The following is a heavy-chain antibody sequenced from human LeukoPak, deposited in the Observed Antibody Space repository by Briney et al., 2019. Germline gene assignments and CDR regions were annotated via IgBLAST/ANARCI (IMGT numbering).Heavy chain of an antibody. D-gene: IGHD5-12*01. CDR1: GGSFSGYY. Sequence: SETLSLTCAVYGGSFSGYYWSWIRQPPGKGLEWIGEINHSGSTNYNPSLKSRVTISVDTSKNQFSLKLSSVTAADTAVYYCACRDGYNYSFDYWGQGTLVTVSS. CDR3: ACRDGYNYSFDY. V-gene: IGHV4-34*01. J-gene: IGHJ4*02. CDR2: INHSGST.